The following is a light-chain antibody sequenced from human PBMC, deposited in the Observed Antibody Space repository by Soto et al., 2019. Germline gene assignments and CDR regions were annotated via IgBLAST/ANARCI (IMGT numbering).Light chain of an antibody. Sequence: DIQMTQSPSTLSASEGDRVTITCRASQSISSWLTWYQQKAGQAPKLLIYKASIVESGVPSRFSGSGSGTEFTLTISSLQPDDSATYYCQQYSYFATFGQGTRVEVK. CDR1: QSISSW. V-gene: IGKV1-5*03. CDR2: KAS. CDR3: QQYSYFAT. J-gene: IGKJ1*01.